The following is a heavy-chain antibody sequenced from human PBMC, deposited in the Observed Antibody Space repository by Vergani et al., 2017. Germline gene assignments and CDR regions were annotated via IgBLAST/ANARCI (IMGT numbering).Heavy chain of an antibody. J-gene: IGHJ4*02. CDR1: AYSISSGFF. Sequence: QVQLQESGPGLVRPSETLSLTCTVSAYSISSGFFWGWIRQPPGKGLEWIGSMDYNGLAYYSPSLKSRVTISVDTPKNHFSLKLRSVTAADTAVYYCVRDKTYYDTLIGYAGYYFDSWGQGALVTVS. CDR2: MDYNGLA. V-gene: IGHV4-38-2*02. D-gene: IGHD3-9*01. CDR3: VRDKTYYDTLIGYAGYYFDS.